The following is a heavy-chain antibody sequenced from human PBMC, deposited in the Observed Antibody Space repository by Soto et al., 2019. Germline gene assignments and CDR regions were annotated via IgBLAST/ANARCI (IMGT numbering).Heavy chain of an antibody. D-gene: IGHD4-17*01. CDR3: ARDRSAYGDYALDY. CDR1: GYSISSGYY. J-gene: IGHJ4*02. V-gene: IGHV4-38-2*02. Sequence: SETLSLTCAVSGYSISSGYYWGWIRQPPGKGLAWIGSISQSGNTYYNPSLRSRFTISVDTSKNHFFLNLNSVTAADTAVYFCARDRSAYGDYALDYWGQGTLVTVSA. CDR2: ISQSGNT.